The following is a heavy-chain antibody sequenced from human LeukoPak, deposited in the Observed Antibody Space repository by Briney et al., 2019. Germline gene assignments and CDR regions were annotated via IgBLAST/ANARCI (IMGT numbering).Heavy chain of an antibody. CDR1: GFTFSSYW. CDR3: ARDLAGHYYGSGSSFDY. CDR2: IMEDGNEK. V-gene: IGHV3-7*01. J-gene: IGHJ4*02. Sequence: GGSLRLSCSASGFTFSSYWMSWVRQAPGKGLEWVANIMEDGNEKYYADSVKGQFTISRDNAKNSLFLQMDSLRAEDTAVYYCARDLAGHYYGSGSSFDYWGQGTLVTVSS. D-gene: IGHD3-10*01.